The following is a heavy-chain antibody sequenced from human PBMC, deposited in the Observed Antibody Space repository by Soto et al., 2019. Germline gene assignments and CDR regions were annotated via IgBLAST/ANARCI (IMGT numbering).Heavy chain of an antibody. V-gene: IGHV4-34*01. J-gene: IGHJ6*02. CDR2: INHSGSS. D-gene: IGHD2-2*01. CDR1: GGSFSDYY. CDR3: ARLMILWPPHCSSTSCYFRGPYGMDV. Sequence: KPSETLSLTCAVYGGSFSDYYWSWIRQPPGKGLEWIGEINHSGSSNYNPSLKSRVSISVDTSKNQFSLKVSSVTAADTAVYYCARLMILWPPHCSSTSCYFRGPYGMDVWGQGTTVTVSS.